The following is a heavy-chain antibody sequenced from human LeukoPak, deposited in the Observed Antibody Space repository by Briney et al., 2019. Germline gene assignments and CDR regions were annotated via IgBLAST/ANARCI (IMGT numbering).Heavy chain of an antibody. D-gene: IGHD3-22*01. J-gene: IGHJ4*02. CDR3: ARVYYYDSSGYYYKLYYFDY. CDR1: GFTFSSYW. V-gene: IGHV3-74*01. Sequence: QPGGSLRLSCAASGFTFSSYWMHWVRQAPGKGLVWVSRINSDGSSTSYADSVKGRFTISRDNAKNTLYLQMNSLRAEDTAVYYCARVYYYDSSGYYYKLYYFDYWGQGTLATVSS. CDR2: INSDGSST.